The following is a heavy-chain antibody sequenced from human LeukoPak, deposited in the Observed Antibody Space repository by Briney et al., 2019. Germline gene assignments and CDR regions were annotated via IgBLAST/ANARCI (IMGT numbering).Heavy chain of an antibody. CDR2: IYPGDSDT. V-gene: IGHV5-51*01. Sequence: GASLKISCKGSGSIFTSYLIGWVRPPPGKGLGWMGIIYPGDSDTRYSPSFQGQVTISADKSISTAYLQWSSLKASDTAMYYCARLGAYCSGGSCYPRAFDYWGQGTLVTVSS. CDR1: GSIFTSYL. CDR3: ARLGAYCSGGSCYPRAFDY. D-gene: IGHD2-15*01. J-gene: IGHJ4*02.